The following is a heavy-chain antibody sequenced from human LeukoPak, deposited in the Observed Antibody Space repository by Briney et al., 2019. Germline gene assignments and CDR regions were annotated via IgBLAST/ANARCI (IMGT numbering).Heavy chain of an antibody. Sequence: EASVKVSCKASGFTFTSSAVQWVRQARGQRPEWIGWIVVGSGNTNYAQKFQERVTITRDMSTSLVYMELSSLRSEDTAVYYCAAEAAYYYDSRDAFDVWGQGTMVTVSS. J-gene: IGHJ3*01. CDR2: IVVGSGNT. CDR1: GFTFTSSA. CDR3: AAEAAYYYDSRDAFDV. V-gene: IGHV1-58*01. D-gene: IGHD3-22*01.